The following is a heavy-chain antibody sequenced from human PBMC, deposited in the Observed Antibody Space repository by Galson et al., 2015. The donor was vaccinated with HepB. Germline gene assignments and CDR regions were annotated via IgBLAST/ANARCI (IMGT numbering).Heavy chain of an antibody. CDR2: INPSGGST. CDR3: ARFAATPYYYYGMDV. V-gene: IGHV1-46*01. CDR1: GYTFTSYY. D-gene: IGHD1-26*01. Sequence: SCKASGYTFTSYYMHWVRQAPGQGLEWMGIINPSGGSTSYAQKFQGRVTMTRDTSTSTVYMELSSLRSEDTAVYYCARFAATPYYYYGMDVWGQGTTVTVSS. J-gene: IGHJ6*02.